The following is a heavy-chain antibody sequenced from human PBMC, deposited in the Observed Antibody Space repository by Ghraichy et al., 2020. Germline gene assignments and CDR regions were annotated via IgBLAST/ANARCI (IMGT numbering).Heavy chain of an antibody. D-gene: IGHD3-9*01. CDR3: AKIISYYDILTGPGLGHY. CDR1: GFTFSSYA. J-gene: IGHJ4*02. Sequence: LSLTCAASGFTFSSYAMSWVRQAPGKGLEWVSAISGSGGSTYYADSVKGRFTISRDNSKNTLYLQMNSLRAEDTAVYYCAKIISYYDILTGPGLGHYWGQGTLVTVSS. CDR2: ISGSGGST. V-gene: IGHV3-23*01.